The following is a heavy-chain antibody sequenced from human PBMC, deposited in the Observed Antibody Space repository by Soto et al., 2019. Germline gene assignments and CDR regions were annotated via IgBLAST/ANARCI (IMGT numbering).Heavy chain of an antibody. Sequence: QVQLVESGGGVVQPGRSLRVSCEGSGFTLSSYGMHWVRQAPGKGLEWVAVLSHDGNFQYYADSVKGRFSVFRDSSKNTLYLQMYSLGAEDTAVYYCARDNNFFFDYWGQGTLVTVSS. V-gene: IGHV3-33*05. J-gene: IGHJ4*02. D-gene: IGHD3-3*01. CDR1: GFTLSSYG. CDR2: LSHDGNFQ. CDR3: ARDNNFFFDY.